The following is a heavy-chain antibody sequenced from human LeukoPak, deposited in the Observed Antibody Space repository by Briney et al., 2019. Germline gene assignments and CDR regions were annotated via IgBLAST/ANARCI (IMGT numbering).Heavy chain of an antibody. CDR2: IKQDGGEK. D-gene: IGHD2-2*01. Sequence: GGSLRLSCAASGFTFSAYWMSWLRQARGRGLEWVASIKQDGGEKYYVDSVMGRFTISKDNAKNSLYLQMNSLRVEDTAVYYCARDMHSSYEYWGQGTLVSVSS. CDR1: GFTFSAYW. V-gene: IGHV3-7*03. CDR3: ARDMHSSYEY. J-gene: IGHJ4*02.